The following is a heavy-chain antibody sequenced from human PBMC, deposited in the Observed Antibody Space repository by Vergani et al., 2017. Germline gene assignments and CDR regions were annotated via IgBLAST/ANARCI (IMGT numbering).Heavy chain of an antibody. V-gene: IGHV1-69*01. CDR1: GGTFSSYA. Sequence: QVQLVQSGAEVKKPGSSVKVSCKASGGTFSSYAISWVRQAPGQGLEWMGGIIPIFGTANYAQKFQGRVTITADESPSTAYMELSSLRSEDTAVYYCARDRGDGYNSVADAFDIWGQGTMVTVSS. CDR2: IIPIFGTA. J-gene: IGHJ3*02. D-gene: IGHD5-24*01. CDR3: ARDRGDGYNSVADAFDI.